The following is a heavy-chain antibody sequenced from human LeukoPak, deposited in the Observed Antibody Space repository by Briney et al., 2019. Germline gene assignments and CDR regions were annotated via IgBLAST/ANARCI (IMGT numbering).Heavy chain of an antibody. CDR3: VSRGCTANACFVSSFNCFDH. CDR2: INQDGSEK. CDR1: GLTFSRYW. V-gene: IGHV3-7*03. J-gene: IGHJ4*02. D-gene: IGHD2-21*02. Sequence: GGSLRLSCAASGLTFSRYWLTWVRQAPGKGLEWVANINQDGSEKNYVDSVKGRFTISRDNAKGSLYLQMNSLRDEDTAVYHCVSRGCTANACFVSSFNCFDHWGQGSLVTVSS.